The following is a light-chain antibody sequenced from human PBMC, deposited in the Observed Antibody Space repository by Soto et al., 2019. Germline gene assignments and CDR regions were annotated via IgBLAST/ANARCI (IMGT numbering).Light chain of an antibody. V-gene: IGLV1-40*01. CDR2: RDS. CDR3: QSYDTTLGGER. J-gene: IGLJ1*01. CDR1: SSNIETGYD. Sequence: QSVLTQPPSVSGAPGQRVPISCTGSSSNIETGYDVHWYQQLPGTAPRLLIFRDSNRPSGVPDRFSGSKSGTSASLAITELQAEDEADYYCQSYDTTLGGERFGNGTKGTVL.